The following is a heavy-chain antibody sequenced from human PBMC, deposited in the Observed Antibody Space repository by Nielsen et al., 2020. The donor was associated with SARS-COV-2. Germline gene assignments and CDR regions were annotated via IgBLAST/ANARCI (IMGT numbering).Heavy chain of an antibody. CDR3: ARAEQLPPYYGMDV. J-gene: IGHJ6*02. Sequence: VGQAPGQGLEWMGGIIPIFGTANYAQKFQGRVTITADESTSTAYMELSSLRSEDTAVYYCARAEQLPPYYGMDVWGQGTTVTVSS. V-gene: IGHV1-69*19. CDR2: IIPIFGTA. D-gene: IGHD6-6*01.